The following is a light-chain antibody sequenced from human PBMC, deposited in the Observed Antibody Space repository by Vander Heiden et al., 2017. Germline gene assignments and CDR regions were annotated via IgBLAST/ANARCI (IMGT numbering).Light chain of an antibody. CDR1: QSTSTF. V-gene: IGKV1-39*01. CDR3: RQTDSPAVT. J-gene: IGKJ4*01. CDR2: DAS. Sequence: DIQMTQSPSSLSASVGDRVTITCRASQSTSTFLNWYQQKPGKAPKLLIYDASTLQSGVPSRFSGSGSGTDFTLTITKLQPEDSAVYYCRQTDSPAVTFGGGTTVEI.